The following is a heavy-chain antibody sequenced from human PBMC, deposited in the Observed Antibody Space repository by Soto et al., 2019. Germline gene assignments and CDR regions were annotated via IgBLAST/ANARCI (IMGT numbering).Heavy chain of an antibody. Sequence: PSETLSLTCAVSGYSISSGYYWAWIRQPPGQGLEWFGSISHSGSTYYNPFLKSRVTISVHTSKNQFSLDLTSVTAADTAIYYCARVHISGHGADYWGQGTLVTVSS. D-gene: IGHD5-12*01. CDR2: ISHSGST. V-gene: IGHV4-38-2*01. CDR3: ARVHISGHGADY. J-gene: IGHJ4*02. CDR1: GYSISSGYY.